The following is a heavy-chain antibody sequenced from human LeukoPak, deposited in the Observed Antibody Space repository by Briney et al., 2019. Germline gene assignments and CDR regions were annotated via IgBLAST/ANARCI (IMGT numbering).Heavy chain of an antibody. CDR1: GGSISSNSYY. CDR3: ARGRRDGYTLYYMDV. D-gene: IGHD5-24*01. J-gene: IGHJ6*03. CDR2: IYYSGST. V-gene: IGHV4-39*01. Sequence: SETLSLTCAVSGGSISSNSYYWGWIRQPPGKGLEWIGSIYYSGSTYYNPSLKSRVTISVDTSKNQFSLKLNSVTAADTAVYYCARGRRDGYTLYYMDVWGKGTTVTFSS.